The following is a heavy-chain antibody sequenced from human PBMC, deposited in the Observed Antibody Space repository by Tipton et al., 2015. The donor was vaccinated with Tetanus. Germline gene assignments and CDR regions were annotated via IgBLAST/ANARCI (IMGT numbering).Heavy chain of an antibody. J-gene: IGHJ4*02. D-gene: IGHD2-15*01. CDR3: AREADCSGGSCFSGDFDN. V-gene: IGHV3-33*01. CDR1: GFIFSSYG. Sequence: SGFIFSSYGVHWVRQAPGKGLEWVAISWYDGTDKYYADSVKGRFTISRDNSKNTLYLQMNSLRAEDTAVYYCAREADCSGGSCFSGDFDNWGQGTQVTVSS. CDR2: SWYDGTDK.